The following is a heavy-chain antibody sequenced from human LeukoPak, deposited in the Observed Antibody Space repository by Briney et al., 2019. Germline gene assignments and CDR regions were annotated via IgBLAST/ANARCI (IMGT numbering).Heavy chain of an antibody. CDR2: INPSGGST. J-gene: IGHJ1*01. CDR3: ARDASYCSGGSCYSPEYFQH. CDR1: GYTFTSYY. Sequence: ASVKVSCKASGYTFTSYYMHWVRQAPGQGLEWMGIINPSGGSTSYAQKFQGRVTMTRDTSTSTVYMELSSLRSEDTAVYCCARDASYCSGGSCYSPEYFQHWGQGTLVTVSS. D-gene: IGHD2-15*01. V-gene: IGHV1-46*01.